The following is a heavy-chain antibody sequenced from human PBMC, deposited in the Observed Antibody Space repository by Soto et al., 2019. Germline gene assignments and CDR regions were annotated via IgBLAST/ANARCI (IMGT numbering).Heavy chain of an antibody. V-gene: IGHV4-34*01. CDR3: ARGGSSDWQVALDI. D-gene: IGHD6-19*01. J-gene: IGHJ3*02. Sequence: QVQQQPWGAGLLKPSETPSLTCAVYAGSFSHYYWNWIRQSPGKGLEWIGKIKHSGSSNYNPSLRSRVSISVDMSKNQFSLRLTSVTAADTAVYYCARGGSSDWQVALDIWGQGTMVTVSS. CDR2: IKHSGSS. CDR1: AGSFSHYY.